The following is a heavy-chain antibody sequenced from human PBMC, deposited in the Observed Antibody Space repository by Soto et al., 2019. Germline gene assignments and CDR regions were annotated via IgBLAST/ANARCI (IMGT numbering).Heavy chain of an antibody. CDR1: VFSFSAYA. CDR2: ISSNGGST. CDR3: VKDRYVDY. V-gene: IGHV3-64D*06. J-gene: IGHJ4*02. Sequence: GSLRLSGSVSVFSFSAYAMHWVRQAPGKGLEYVSSISSNGGSTYYADAVKGRFTISRDNSKSTLYLQMSSLRADDTGVYYCVKDRYVDYWGQGTLVTVSS.